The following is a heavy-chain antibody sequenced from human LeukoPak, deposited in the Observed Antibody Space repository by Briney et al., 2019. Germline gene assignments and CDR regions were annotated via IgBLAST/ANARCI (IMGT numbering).Heavy chain of an antibody. J-gene: IGHJ3*02. D-gene: IGHD1-26*01. Sequence: SETLSLTCAVYGGSFSGYYWSWIRQPPGKGLEWIGEINHSGSTNYNPSLKSRVTISVDTSKNQFSLKLSSVTAADTAVYYCARAQVGAYHAFDIWGQGTMVTVSS. CDR3: ARAQVGAYHAFDI. CDR1: GGSFSGYY. CDR2: INHSGST. V-gene: IGHV4-34*01.